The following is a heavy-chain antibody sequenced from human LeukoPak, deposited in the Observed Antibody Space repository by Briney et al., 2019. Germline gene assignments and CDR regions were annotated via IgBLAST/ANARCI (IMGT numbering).Heavy chain of an antibody. CDR1: GFTFSSYW. D-gene: IGHD6-19*01. CDR2: INSDGSTT. CDR3: AKDGRTSGWPDY. J-gene: IGHJ4*02. Sequence: GGSLRLSCAASGFTFSSYWMHWVRQAPGKGLVWVSRINSDGSTTTYADSVKGRFTISRDNSKNTLYLQMNSLRAEDTAVYYCAKDGRTSGWPDYWGQGTLVTVSS. V-gene: IGHV3-74*01.